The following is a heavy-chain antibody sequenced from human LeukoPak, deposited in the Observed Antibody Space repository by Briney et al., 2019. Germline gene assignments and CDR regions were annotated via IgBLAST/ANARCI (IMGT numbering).Heavy chain of an antibody. D-gene: IGHD3-3*01. Sequence: SETLSLTCTVSGGSISSYYWSWIRQPPGKGLEWIGYIYYSGSTNYNPSLKSRVTISVDTSKNQFSLKLSSVTAADTAVYYCARSRQVDFWSGYYDYWGQGTLVTVSS. CDR3: ARSRQVDFWSGYYDY. J-gene: IGHJ4*02. V-gene: IGHV4-59*01. CDR1: GGSISSYY. CDR2: IYYSGST.